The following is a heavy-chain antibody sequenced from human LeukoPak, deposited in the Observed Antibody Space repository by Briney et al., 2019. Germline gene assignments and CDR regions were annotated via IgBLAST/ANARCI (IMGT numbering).Heavy chain of an antibody. CDR1: GGSISSGGYY. Sequence: SETLSLTCTASGGSISSGGYYWSWIRQHPGKGLEWIGYIYYSGSTYYNPSLKSRVTISVDTSKNQFSLKLSSVTAADTAVYYCARVLQFYGDYPPGWFDYWGQGTLVTVSS. J-gene: IGHJ4*02. CDR3: ARVLQFYGDYPPGWFDY. D-gene: IGHD4-17*01. V-gene: IGHV4-31*03. CDR2: IYYSGST.